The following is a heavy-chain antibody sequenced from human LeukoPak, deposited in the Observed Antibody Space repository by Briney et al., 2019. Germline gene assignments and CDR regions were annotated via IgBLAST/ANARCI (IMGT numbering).Heavy chain of an antibody. CDR3: ARDEGMGAFDI. CDR1: GDTFTGYY. CDR2: INPNSGGT. Sequence: ASVKVSCKVSGDTFTGYYIHWVRQAPGQGLEWMGWINPNSGGTNYAQKFQVRVTMTRDTSISTAYMELSRLRSDDTAVYYCARDEGMGAFDIWGQGTMVAVSS. D-gene: IGHD3-10*01. J-gene: IGHJ3*02. V-gene: IGHV1-2*02.